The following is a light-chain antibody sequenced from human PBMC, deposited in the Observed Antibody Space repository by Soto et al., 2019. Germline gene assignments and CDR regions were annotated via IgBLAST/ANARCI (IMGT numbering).Light chain of an antibody. Sequence: EIVLTQSPATLSLSPGERATLSCRASQSVSSYLAWYQQKPGQAPRLLIYDASNRATGIPARFSGSGSGTDXTLTISSLEPEDFAVYYCQQRSNWPRGTFGQGTKLEIK. CDR1: QSVSSY. V-gene: IGKV3-11*01. CDR3: QQRSNWPRGT. J-gene: IGKJ2*02. CDR2: DAS.